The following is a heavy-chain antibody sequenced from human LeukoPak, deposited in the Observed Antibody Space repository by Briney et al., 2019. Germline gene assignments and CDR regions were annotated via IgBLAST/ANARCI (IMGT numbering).Heavy chain of an antibody. D-gene: IGHD4-23*01. Sequence: PSETLSLTCTVSGGSISSYYWSWIRQPPGKGLEWIGYIYYSRSTNYNPSLKSRVTISVDRSKNQFSLKLSSVTAADTAVYYCATLDYGGNATPFDYWGQGTLVTVSS. CDR1: GGSISSYY. CDR3: ATLDYGGNATPFDY. V-gene: IGHV4-59*08. CDR2: IYYSRST. J-gene: IGHJ4*02.